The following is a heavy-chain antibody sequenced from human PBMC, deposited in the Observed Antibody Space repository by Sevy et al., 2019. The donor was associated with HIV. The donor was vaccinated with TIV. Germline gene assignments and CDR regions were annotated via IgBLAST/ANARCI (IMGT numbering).Heavy chain of an antibody. CDR3: AGGSRLADV. V-gene: IGHV3-7*01. CDR1: GFTCRNYW. Sequence: GGSLRLSCAVSGFTCRNYWMSWVRQAPGKGVEWVAKIKEDGSEKQCVDSVKGRFTISRVNAKNELYLQMKSLRAEDTAVYYCAGGSRLADVWGKGTTVTVSS. CDR2: IKEDGSEK. D-gene: IGHD3-3*02. J-gene: IGHJ6*04.